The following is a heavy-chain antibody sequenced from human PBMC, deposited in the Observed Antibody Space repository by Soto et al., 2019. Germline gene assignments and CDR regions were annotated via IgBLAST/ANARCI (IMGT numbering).Heavy chain of an antibody. CDR3: AKDCLGGSDTPGTGAFEF. CDR1: GFTFSSYA. D-gene: IGHD1-26*01. CDR2: ISGSGGST. Sequence: GGSLRLSCAASGFTFSSYAMSWVRQAPGKGLEWVSAISGSGGSTYYADSVKGRFTISRDNSKNTLYLQMNSLRAEDTAVYYCAKDCLGGSDTPGTGAFEFWGQGTMVTVSS. V-gene: IGHV3-23*01. J-gene: IGHJ3*01.